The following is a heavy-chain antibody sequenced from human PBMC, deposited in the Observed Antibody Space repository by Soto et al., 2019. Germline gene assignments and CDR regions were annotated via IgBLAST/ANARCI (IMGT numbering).Heavy chain of an antibody. CDR3: ARGLNGYLYYFDY. CDR1: GYTFTSYA. CDR2: INAGNGNT. J-gene: IGHJ4*02. V-gene: IGHV1-3*01. D-gene: IGHD5-18*01. Sequence: QVQLVQSGAEVKKPGASVKVSCKASGYTFTSYAMHWVRQAPGQRLEWMGWINAGNGNTKYSQKFQGRLTITRDTSASTVYMELSSLTSAGTAVNLCARGLNGYLYYFDYWGQGTLVTVSP.